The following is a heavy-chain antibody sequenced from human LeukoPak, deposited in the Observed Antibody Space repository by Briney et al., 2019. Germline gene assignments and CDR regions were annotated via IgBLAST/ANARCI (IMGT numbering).Heavy chain of an antibody. J-gene: IGHJ4*02. CDR3: ARHPIPHYHGSSPSYFDF. Sequence: GESLKISCKGSGYSFTTYWIGWVRQMPGKGLEWMGIIYPGDSDARYSPSFQGQVTISADKSISTAYLQWSSLKASDTAMYYCARHPIPHYHGSSPSYFDFWGQGTLVTVSS. CDR2: IYPGDSDA. V-gene: IGHV5-51*01. D-gene: IGHD3-10*01. CDR1: GYSFTTYW.